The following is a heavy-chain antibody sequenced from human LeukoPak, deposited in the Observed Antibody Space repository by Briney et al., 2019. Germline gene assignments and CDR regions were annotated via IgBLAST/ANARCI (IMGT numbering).Heavy chain of an antibody. CDR1: GYTFTGYY. J-gene: IGHJ6*03. V-gene: IGHV1-2*02. Sequence: ASVKVSCTASGYTFTGYYMHWVRQAPGQGLEWMGWINPNSGGTNYAQKFQGRVTMTRDTSISTAYMELSRLRSDDTAVYYCATHGSAHYYMDVWGKGTTVTISS. D-gene: IGHD2-2*03. CDR3: ATHGSAHYYMDV. CDR2: INPNSGGT.